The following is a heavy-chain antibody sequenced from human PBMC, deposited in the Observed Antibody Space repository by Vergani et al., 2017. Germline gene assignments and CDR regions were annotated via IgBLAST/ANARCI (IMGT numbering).Heavy chain of an antibody. CDR2: MSSGDSI. J-gene: IGHJ6*02. D-gene: IGHD3-9*01. Sequence: QVQLVESGGGLVKPGGSLRLSCAASGFTFSDHYMSWVRQAPGKGLEWISYMSSGDSIYYADSVKGRFTVSRDNTKNTLYLQLNSLRAEDTAVDYCASETDTGSSVSYNYCAMDVWGQGTTVSVSS. CDR1: GFTFSDHY. CDR3: ASETDTGSSVSYNYCAMDV. V-gene: IGHV3-11*04.